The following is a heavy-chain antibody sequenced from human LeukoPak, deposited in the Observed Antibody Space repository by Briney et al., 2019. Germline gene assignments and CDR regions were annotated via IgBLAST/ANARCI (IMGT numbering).Heavy chain of an antibody. D-gene: IGHD7-27*01. V-gene: IGHV1-8*01. CDR2: MSPNSGDT. CDR3: ARGPPNWGYDY. J-gene: IGHJ4*02. Sequence: ASVNVSCKASGYTFTSYDFNWVRQATGQRPEWKGWMSPNSGDTGYAQKFQDRVTMTRNTSISTAYMELSSLRSDDTAVYYCARGPPNWGYDYWGPGTLVTVSS. CDR1: GYTFTSYD.